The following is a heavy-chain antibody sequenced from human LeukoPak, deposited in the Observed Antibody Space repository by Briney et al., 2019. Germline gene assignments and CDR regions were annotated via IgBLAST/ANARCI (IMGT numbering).Heavy chain of an antibody. CDR3: ARDWGPLGYCSGGSCYYYYYGMDV. J-gene: IGHJ6*04. V-gene: IGHV1-3*01. CDR2: INAGNGNT. CDR1: GYTFTSYA. Sequence: ASVKVSCKTSGYTFTSYAMHWVRQAPGQRLEWMGWINAGNGNTKYSQKFQGRVTITRDTSASTAYMELSSLRSEDTAVYYCARDWGPLGYCSGGSCYYYYYGMDVWGKGITVTVSS. D-gene: IGHD2-15*01.